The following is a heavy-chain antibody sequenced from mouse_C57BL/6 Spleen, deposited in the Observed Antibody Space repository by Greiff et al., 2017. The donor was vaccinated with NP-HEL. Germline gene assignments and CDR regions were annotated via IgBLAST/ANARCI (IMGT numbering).Heavy chain of an antibody. V-gene: IGHV1-82*01. Sequence: VQLQQSGPELVKPGASVKISCKASGYAFSSSWMNWVKQRPGKGLEWIGRIYPGDGDTNYNGKFKGKATLTADKSSSTAYMQLSSLTSEDSAVYFCTSAGYYGSSYFWYFDVWGTGTTVTVSS. J-gene: IGHJ1*03. CDR3: TSAGYYGSSYFWYFDV. CDR2: IYPGDGDT. CDR1: GYAFSSSW. D-gene: IGHD1-1*01.